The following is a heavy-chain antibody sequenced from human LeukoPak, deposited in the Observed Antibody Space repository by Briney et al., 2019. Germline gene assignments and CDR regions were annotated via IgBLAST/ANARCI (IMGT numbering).Heavy chain of an antibody. V-gene: IGHV3-30*18. D-gene: IGHD2-2*03. CDR1: GFTFSSNG. CDR3: AKSGYCSSTSCYGIDY. J-gene: IGHJ4*02. CDR2: ISYGGSNK. Sequence: PGRSLRLSCAASGFTFSSNGREWVRQAPGKGREGVAVISYGGSNKYYADSVKGRFTISRDNSKNTLYLQMNSLRAEDTAVYYCAKSGYCSSTSCYGIDYWGQGTLVTVSS.